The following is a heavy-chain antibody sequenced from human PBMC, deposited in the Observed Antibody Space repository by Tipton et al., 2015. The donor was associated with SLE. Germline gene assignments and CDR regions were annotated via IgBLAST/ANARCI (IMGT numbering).Heavy chain of an antibody. CDR1: GFTFSSYA. J-gene: IGHJ6*03. CDR2: ISYDGSNK. Sequence: SPRLSCAASGFTFSSYAMHWVRQAPGKGLEWVAFISYDGSNKYYADSVKGRFTISRDNSKNTLYLQMNSLRVGDTAVYYCARAESAHWDYYFMDVWGTGTTVTVSS. D-gene: IGHD6-6*01. CDR3: ARAESAHWDYYFMDV. V-gene: IGHV3-30-3*01.